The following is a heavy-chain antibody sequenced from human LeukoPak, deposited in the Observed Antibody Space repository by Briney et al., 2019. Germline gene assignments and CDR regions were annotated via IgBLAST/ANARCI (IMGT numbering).Heavy chain of an antibody. CDR3: ARVSAVNQSYYYYYMGV. CDR1: GGSISSGSYY. D-gene: IGHD5/OR15-5a*01. J-gene: IGHJ6*03. Sequence: PSQTLSLTCTVSGGSISSGSYYWSWIRQPAGKGLEWIGRIYTSGSTNYNPSLKSRVTISVDTSKNQFSLKLSSVTAADTAVYYCARVSAVNQSYYYYYMGVWGKGTTVTISS. CDR2: IYTSGST. V-gene: IGHV4-61*02.